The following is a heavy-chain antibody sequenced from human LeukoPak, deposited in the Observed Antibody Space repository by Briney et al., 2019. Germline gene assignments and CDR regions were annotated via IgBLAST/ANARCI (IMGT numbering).Heavy chain of an antibody. CDR3: ARSEGWLRPYYFDY. Sequence: PSETLSLTCTVSGGSISSYYWSWIRQPAGKGLKWIGRIYTSGSTNYNPSLKSRVTMSVDTSKNQFSLKLSSVTAADTAVYYCARSEGWLRPYYFDYWGQGTLVTVSS. CDR1: GGSISSYY. J-gene: IGHJ4*02. V-gene: IGHV4-4*07. D-gene: IGHD3-9*01. CDR2: IYTSGST.